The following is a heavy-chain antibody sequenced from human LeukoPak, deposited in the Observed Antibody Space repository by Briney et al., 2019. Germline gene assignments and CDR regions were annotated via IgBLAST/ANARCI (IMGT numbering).Heavy chain of an antibody. CDR1: GGSFSGYY. CDR2: INHSGST. D-gene: IGHD1-7*01. CDR3: ARGTRGNWNYPFDY. J-gene: IGHJ4*02. Sequence: SETLSLTCAVYGGSFSGYYWSWIRQPTGKGLEWIGEINHSGSTNYNPSLKSRVTISVDTSKNQFSLKLSSVTAADTAVYYCARGTRGNWNYPFDYWGQGTLVTVSS. V-gene: IGHV4-34*01.